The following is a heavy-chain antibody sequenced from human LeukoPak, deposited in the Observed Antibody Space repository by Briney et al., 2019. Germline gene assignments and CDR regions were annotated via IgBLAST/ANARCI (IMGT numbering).Heavy chain of an antibody. J-gene: IGHJ4*02. Sequence: PGGSLRLSCAASGFTFSSYNMNWVRQAPGKGLEWVSYITTSSSSIYYADSVKGRFTISRDNSKNTLYLQMNSLRAEDTAVYYCAKDSGIAAAGRGFDHWGQGTLVTVSS. D-gene: IGHD6-13*01. CDR2: ITTSSSSI. CDR1: GFTFSSYN. V-gene: IGHV3-48*01. CDR3: AKDSGIAAAGRGFDH.